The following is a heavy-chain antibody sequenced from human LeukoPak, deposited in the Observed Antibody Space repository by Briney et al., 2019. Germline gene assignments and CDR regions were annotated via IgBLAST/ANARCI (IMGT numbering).Heavy chain of an antibody. D-gene: IGHD3-10*01. J-gene: IGHJ4*02. Sequence: GASVKVSCKASGYTFTDYALHWVRQAPGQSLEWMGWITTGRGETRYSQEFQRRITFTRDTSASTVYMDLSDLRSEDTAVYYCASRGGSGPYYFDYWGQGTLVTVSS. CDR1: GYTFTDYA. CDR2: ITTGRGET. V-gene: IGHV1-3*03. CDR3: ASRGGSGPYYFDY.